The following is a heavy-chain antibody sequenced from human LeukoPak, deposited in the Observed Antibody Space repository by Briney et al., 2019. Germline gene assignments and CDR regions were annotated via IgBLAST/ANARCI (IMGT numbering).Heavy chain of an antibody. D-gene: IGHD6-19*01. V-gene: IGHV1-3*01. CDR1: GYTFTSYG. J-gene: IGHJ4*02. CDR3: ARRDSSGWYVFDY. Sequence: ASVKVSCKASGYTFTSYGISWVRQAPGQRLEWMGWINAGNGNTKYSQKFQGRVTITRDTSASTAYMELSSLRSEDTAVYYCARRDSSGWYVFDYWGQGTLVTVSS. CDR2: INAGNGNT.